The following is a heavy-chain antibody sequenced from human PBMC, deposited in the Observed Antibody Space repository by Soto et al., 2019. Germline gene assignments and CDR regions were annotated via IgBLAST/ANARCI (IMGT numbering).Heavy chain of an antibody. CDR1: GFTFSSYG. V-gene: IGHV3-33*01. CDR2: IWYDGSNK. Sequence: GESLKISCAASGFTFSSYGMHWVRQAPGKGLEWVAVIWYDGSNKYYADSVKGRFTISRDNSKNTLYLQMNSLRAEDTAVYYCARATYPAVAADWYFDLWGRGTLVTVSS. D-gene: IGHD6-19*01. J-gene: IGHJ2*01. CDR3: ARATYPAVAADWYFDL.